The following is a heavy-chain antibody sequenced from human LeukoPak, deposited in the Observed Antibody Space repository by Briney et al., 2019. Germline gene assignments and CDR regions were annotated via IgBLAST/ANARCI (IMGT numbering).Heavy chain of an antibody. D-gene: IGHD1-14*01. CDR3: ARDGFTTSHAFGI. J-gene: IGHJ3*02. CDR1: GLTVSTYG. Sequence: PGRSLRLSCAASGLTVSTYGMHWIRQAPGRGLEWVAFFWYDGTDAFYGDSVKGRFTITRDNSQNTLYLQMNSLRVEDTAVYYCARDGFTTSHAFGIWGQGTTVTVSP. CDR2: FWYDGTDA. V-gene: IGHV3-33*01.